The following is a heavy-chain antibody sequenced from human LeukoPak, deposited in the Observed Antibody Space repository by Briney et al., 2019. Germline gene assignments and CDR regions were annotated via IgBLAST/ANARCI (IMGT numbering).Heavy chain of an antibody. CDR3: ARDKKDIVLMVYATGFDP. CDR2: ISYDGSNK. D-gene: IGHD2-8*01. CDR1: GFTFSSYA. Sequence: GGSLRLSCAASGFTFSSYAMHWVRQAPGKGLEWVALISYDGSNKYYADSVKGRFTISRDNSKNTLYLQMNSLRAEDTAVYYCARDKKDIVLMVYATGFDPWGQGTLVTVSS. V-gene: IGHV3-30-3*01. J-gene: IGHJ5*02.